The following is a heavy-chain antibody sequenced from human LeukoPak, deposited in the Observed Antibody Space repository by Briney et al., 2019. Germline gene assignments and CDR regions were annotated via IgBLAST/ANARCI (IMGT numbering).Heavy chain of an antibody. CDR1: GGSISSYY. Sequence: QSSETLSLTCTVSGGSISSYYWSWIRQPPGKGLEWIGYIYTSGSTNYNPSLKSRVTMSVDTSKNQFSLKLSSVTAADTAVYYCARDSPLYYCDVWGKGTTVTVSS. CDR2: IYTSGST. V-gene: IGHV4-4*09. D-gene: IGHD3-10*01. J-gene: IGHJ6*04. CDR3: ARDSPLYYCDV.